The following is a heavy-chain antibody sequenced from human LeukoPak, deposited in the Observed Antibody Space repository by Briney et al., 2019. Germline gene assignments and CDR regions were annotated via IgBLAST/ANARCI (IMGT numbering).Heavy chain of an antibody. CDR2: IYYSGST. CDR1: GGSISSYY. V-gene: IGHV4-59*01. CDR3: ARDERDYDFWSGYWRGFDP. J-gene: IGHJ5*02. Sequence: SETLSLTCTVSGGSISSYYWSWIRQPPGKGLEWIGYIYYSGSTNYNPSLKSRVTISVDTSKNQFSLKLSSVTAADTAVYYCARDERDYDFWSGYWRGFDPWGQGTLVTVSS. D-gene: IGHD3-3*01.